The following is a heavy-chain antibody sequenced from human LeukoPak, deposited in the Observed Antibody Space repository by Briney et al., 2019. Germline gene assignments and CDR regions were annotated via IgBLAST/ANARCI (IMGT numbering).Heavy chain of an antibody. V-gene: IGHV1-69*04. CDR3: ARDLAPSITMIVVVITASDYYYGMDV. J-gene: IGHJ6*02. Sequence: WASVKVSCKASGGTFSSYAISWVRQAPGQGLEWMGRIIPILGIANYAQKFQGRVTITADKSTSTAYMELSSLRSEDTAVYYCARDLAPSITMIVVVITASDYYYGMDVWGQGTTVTVSS. CDR2: IIPILGIA. D-gene: IGHD3-22*01. CDR1: GGTFSSYA.